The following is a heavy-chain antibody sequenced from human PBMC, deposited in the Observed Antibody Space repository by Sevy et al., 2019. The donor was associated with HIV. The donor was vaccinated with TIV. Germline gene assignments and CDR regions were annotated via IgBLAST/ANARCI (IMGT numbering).Heavy chain of an antibody. CDR3: ARGGGTPRGFDP. V-gene: IGHV4-4*02. D-gene: IGHD1-26*01. J-gene: IGHJ5*02. CDR1: GGSISGVNW. CDR2: IYHSENT. Sequence: SETLSLTCAVSGGSISGVNWWHLVRQPPGKGLEWIGEIYHSENTNYNPSLKSRVTISVDNSKNQFSLELSTVTAADTAVYYCARGGGTPRGFDPWGQGSLVTVSS.